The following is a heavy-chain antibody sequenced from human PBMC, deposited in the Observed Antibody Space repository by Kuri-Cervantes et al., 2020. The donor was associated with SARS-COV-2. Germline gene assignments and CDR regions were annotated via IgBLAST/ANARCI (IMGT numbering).Heavy chain of an antibody. Sequence: GGSLRLSCAASGFTFSDYYMNWVRQAPGKGLEWVAVISYDGSNKYYADSVKGRFTISRDNAKNMLFLQMNSLRAEDTAVYYCVRDGDHWNFDYWGQGTLVTVSS. D-gene: IGHD1-1*01. V-gene: IGHV3-30*03. CDR3: VRDGDHWNFDY. CDR2: ISYDGSNK. J-gene: IGHJ4*02. CDR1: GFTFSDYY.